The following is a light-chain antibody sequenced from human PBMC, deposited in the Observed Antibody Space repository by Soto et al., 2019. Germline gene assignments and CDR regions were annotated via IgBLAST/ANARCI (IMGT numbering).Light chain of an antibody. J-gene: IGLJ2*01. CDR2: EVS. V-gene: IGLV2-14*01. CDR1: SSDIGGYNY. CDR3: SSYTSSNTLHLV. Sequence: QSALTQPASVSGSPGQSITIFCTGTSSDIGGYNYVSWYQQHPGKAPKLIIYEVSYRPSGVSNRFSGSKSGNTASLTISGLQAEDEADYWCSSYTSSNTLHLVFGGGTKLNVL.